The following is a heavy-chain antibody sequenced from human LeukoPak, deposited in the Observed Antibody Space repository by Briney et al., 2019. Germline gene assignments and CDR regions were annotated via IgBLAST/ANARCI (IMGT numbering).Heavy chain of an antibody. CDR2: INHSGST. CDR3: ARGLSY. Sequence: SETLSLTCAVYGGSFSGYYWSWIRQPPGKGLEWIGEINHSGSTNYNPPLKSRVTISVDTSKNQFSLKLSSVTAADTAVYYCARGLSYWGQGTLVTVSS. V-gene: IGHV4-34*01. J-gene: IGHJ4*02. CDR1: GGSFSGYY.